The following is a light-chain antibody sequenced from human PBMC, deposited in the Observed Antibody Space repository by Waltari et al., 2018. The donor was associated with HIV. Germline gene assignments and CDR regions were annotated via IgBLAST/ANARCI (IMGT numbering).Light chain of an antibody. Sequence: EIVLTQSPAILSLSPGERATLSCRASQSVSYYLAWYQKKPGQAPRLLIYDASNRATGIPARFSGSGSGTDFTLTISSLEPEDFALYYCQQRSNWPALTFGGGTKVEIK. CDR1: QSVSYY. V-gene: IGKV3-11*01. CDR2: DAS. CDR3: QQRSNWPALT. J-gene: IGKJ4*01.